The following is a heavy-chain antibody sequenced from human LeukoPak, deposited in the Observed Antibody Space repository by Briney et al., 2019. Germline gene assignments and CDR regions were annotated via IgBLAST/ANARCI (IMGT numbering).Heavy chain of an antibody. Sequence: GGSLRLSCAASGFTFSGDFMNWVRQAPGRGREWVATNKEDGSEKYYVDSVKGRFTISRDNPKNSLYLQMNSLRAEDTAVYYCARDIGYHTFDYWGQGGLVTVSS. CDR2: NKEDGSEK. D-gene: IGHD5-12*01. J-gene: IGHJ4*02. CDR1: GFTFSGDF. CDR3: ARDIGYHTFDY. V-gene: IGHV3-7*05.